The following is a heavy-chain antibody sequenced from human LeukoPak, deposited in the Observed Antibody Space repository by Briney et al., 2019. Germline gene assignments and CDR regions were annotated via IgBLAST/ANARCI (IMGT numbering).Heavy chain of an antibody. CDR1: GVTFSSFV. CDR2: ISDSGGNK. J-gene: IGHJ4*02. V-gene: IGHV3-23*01. Sequence: PGGSLRLSCAATGVTFSSFVMSWVRQAPGKGLEWVSSISDSGGNKYYADSVKGRFTISRDTSKNTVYLQMNSLRAEDTALYYCAKGCGGSCYSSFDCWGQGTLVTVSS. D-gene: IGHD2-21*02. CDR3: AKGCGGSCYSSFDC.